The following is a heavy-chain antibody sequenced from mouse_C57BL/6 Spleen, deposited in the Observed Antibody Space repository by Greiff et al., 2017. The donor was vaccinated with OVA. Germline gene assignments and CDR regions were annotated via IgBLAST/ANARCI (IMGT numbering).Heavy chain of an antibody. CDR1: GYTFTDYN. CDR2: INPNNGGT. CDR3: ARGSRAYDGYYDAMDY. Sequence: VQLQQSGPELVKPGASVKMSCKASGYTFTDYNMHWVKQSHGKSLEWIGYINPNNGGTSYNQKFKGKATLTVNKSSSTAYMELRSLTSEDSAVYYCARGSRAYDGYYDAMDYWGQGTSVTVSS. V-gene: IGHV1-22*01. D-gene: IGHD2-3*01. J-gene: IGHJ4*01.